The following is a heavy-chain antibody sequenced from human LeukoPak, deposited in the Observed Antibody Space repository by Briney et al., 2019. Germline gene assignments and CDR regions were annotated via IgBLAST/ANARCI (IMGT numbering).Heavy chain of an antibody. D-gene: IGHD6-19*01. J-gene: IGHJ4*02. Sequence: PSQTLSLTCTVSGGSISSGSYYWTWIRQPAGKGLEWIGRIYTSGSTNYNPSLKSRVTISVDTSKNQFSLKLSSVTAADTAMYYCARGRTVAGFDYGGQGTLVTVPS. CDR3: ARGRTVAGFDY. CDR1: GGSISSGSYY. V-gene: IGHV4-61*02. CDR2: IYTSGST.